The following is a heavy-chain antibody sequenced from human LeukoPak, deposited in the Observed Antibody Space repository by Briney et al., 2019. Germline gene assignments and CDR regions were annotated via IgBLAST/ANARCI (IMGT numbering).Heavy chain of an antibody. CDR2: IYYSGST. CDR1: GGSIRTYY. D-gene: IGHD5-12*01. V-gene: IGHV4-59*01. J-gene: IGHJ4*02. CDR3: ATLVSGFFDY. Sequence: SETLSPTCTVSGGSIRTYYWSWIRQPPGKGLEWLGYIYYSGSTNYNPSLKSRVTISVDTSKNQFSLNLSSVTAADTAVYYCATLVSGFFDYWGQGTLVTVSS.